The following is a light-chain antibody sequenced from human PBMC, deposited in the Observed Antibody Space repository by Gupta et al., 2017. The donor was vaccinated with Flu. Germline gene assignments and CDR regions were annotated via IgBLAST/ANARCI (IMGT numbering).Light chain of an antibody. CDR2: RNT. CDR3: QVWDSGALF. Sequence: CGGINIGGKDVHWYQQKPGQAPVVVIYRNTNRPSGIPERFSGSNSENTATLTISRAQVEDESDYYCQVWDSGALFFGGGTKLTVL. CDR1: NIGGKD. V-gene: IGLV3-9*01. J-gene: IGLJ2*01.